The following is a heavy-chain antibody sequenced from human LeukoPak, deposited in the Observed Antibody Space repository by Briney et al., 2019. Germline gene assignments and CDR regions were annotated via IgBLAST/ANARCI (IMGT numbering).Heavy chain of an antibody. V-gene: IGHV7-4-1*02. Sequence: GASVKVSCKASGYTFTSYAMNWVRQAPGQGLEWMGWINTNTGNPTYAQGFTGRFVFSLDTSVSTAYLQISSLKAEDTAVYYCARQLNPPEYITYSSSWTGFDYWGQGTLVTVSS. CDR3: ARQLNPPEYITYSSSWTGFDY. CDR2: INTNTGNP. J-gene: IGHJ4*02. D-gene: IGHD6-13*01. CDR1: GYTFTSYA.